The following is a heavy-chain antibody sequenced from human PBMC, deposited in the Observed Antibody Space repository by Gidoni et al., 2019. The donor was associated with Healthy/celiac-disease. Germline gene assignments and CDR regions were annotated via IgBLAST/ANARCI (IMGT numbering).Heavy chain of an antibody. D-gene: IGHD1-26*01. CDR1: GFPFSSYA. Sequence: EEQLLESGGGLVQPGRPLRPTSAASGFPFSSYAMSWVRQAPGKGLEWVSAISGSGGSTYYADSVKGRFTISRDNSKNTLYLQMNSLRAEDTAVYYCAKSLVGATRGGFDYWGQGTLVTVSS. J-gene: IGHJ4*02. V-gene: IGHV3-23*01. CDR2: ISGSGGST. CDR3: AKSLVGATRGGFDY.